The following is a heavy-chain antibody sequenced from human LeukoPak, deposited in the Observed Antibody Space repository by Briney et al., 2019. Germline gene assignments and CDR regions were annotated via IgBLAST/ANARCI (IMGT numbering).Heavy chain of an antibody. CDR1: GLTFSNAW. CDR3: AKDSRYSSSINYFDP. D-gene: IGHD6-13*01. Sequence: GGSLRLSCAASGLTFSNAWMNWVRQAPGKGLEWVGRIKSKTDGGTTDYAAPVKGRFTISRDDSKNTLYLQMNSLRVEDTAVYYCAKDSRYSSSINYFDPWGQGTLVTVSS. J-gene: IGHJ5*02. V-gene: IGHV3-15*01. CDR2: IKSKTDGGTT.